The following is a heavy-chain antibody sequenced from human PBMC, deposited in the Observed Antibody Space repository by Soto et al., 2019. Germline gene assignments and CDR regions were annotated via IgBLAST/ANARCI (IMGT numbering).Heavy chain of an antibody. CDR2: ISYDESNK. J-gene: IGHJ5*01. V-gene: IGHV3-30*18. CDR3: ANDRLAYASSWFDY. CDR1: GFTFSSYG. D-gene: IGHD6-13*01. Sequence: QVQLVESGGGVVQPGRSLRLSCAVSGFTFSSYGIHWVRQAPGKWLEWVAVISYDESNKYYADSVKGRFTISRDNSKNKLYLQMNSLRAEETAVYYCANDRLAYASSWFDYWGQGTLVTVSS.